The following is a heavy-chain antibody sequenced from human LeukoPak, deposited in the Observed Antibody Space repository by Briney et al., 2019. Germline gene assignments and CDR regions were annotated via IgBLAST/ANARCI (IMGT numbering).Heavy chain of an antibody. CDR1: GYTFTSYY. D-gene: IGHD3-22*01. CDR3: ARDRYYDSSGPTYYFDY. J-gene: IGHJ4*02. CDR2: INPSGGST. V-gene: IGHV1-46*01. Sequence: GASVKVSCKASGYTFTSYYMHWVRQASGQGLEWMGIINPSGGSTSYAQKFQGRVTMTRDMSTSTVYMELSSLRSEDTAVYYCARDRYYDSSGPTYYFDYWGQGTLVTVSS.